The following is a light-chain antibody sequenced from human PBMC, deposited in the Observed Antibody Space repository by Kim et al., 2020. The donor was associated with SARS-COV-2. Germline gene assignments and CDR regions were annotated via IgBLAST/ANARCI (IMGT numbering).Light chain of an antibody. J-gene: IGLJ1*01. V-gene: IGLV2-8*01. CDR3: TTRGGFNYV. Sequence: LTNSFCATSIDLSCFKNVTWYQHHPGKAPTLIIYEVSKRPSGVPDRFSGSRSGDTASLTISGLKAENEADYNCTTRGGFNYVFGAGTKVTVL. CDR2: EVS. CDR1: SIDLSCFKN.